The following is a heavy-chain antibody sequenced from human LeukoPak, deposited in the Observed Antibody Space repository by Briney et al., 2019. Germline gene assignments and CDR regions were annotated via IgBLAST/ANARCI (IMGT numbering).Heavy chain of an antibody. CDR1: GFSFSSYG. V-gene: IGHV3-64*01. CDR2: ISSNGGST. J-gene: IGHJ4*02. CDR3: ARSSIVVVSILDY. Sequence: GGSLRLSCAASGFSFSSYGMHWVRQAPGKGLEYVSAISSNGGSTSYANSVKGRFTISRDNSKNTLYLQMGSLRAEDMAVYYCARSSIVVVSILDYWGQGTLVTVSS. D-gene: IGHD2-2*01.